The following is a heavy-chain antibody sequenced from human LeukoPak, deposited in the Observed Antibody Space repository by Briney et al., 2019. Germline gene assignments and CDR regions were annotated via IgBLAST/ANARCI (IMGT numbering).Heavy chain of an antibody. Sequence: ASVKVSCKASGYTFTSYDINWVRQATGQGLEWMGWMNPNSGNTGYAQKFQGRVTMTRNTSISTAYMELSSLRSEDTAVYYCALLYYYDSSGYYYGGWFDPWGQGTLVTASS. J-gene: IGHJ5*02. CDR1: GYTFTSYD. D-gene: IGHD3-22*01. CDR3: ALLYYYDSSGYYYGGWFDP. V-gene: IGHV1-8*01. CDR2: MNPNSGNT.